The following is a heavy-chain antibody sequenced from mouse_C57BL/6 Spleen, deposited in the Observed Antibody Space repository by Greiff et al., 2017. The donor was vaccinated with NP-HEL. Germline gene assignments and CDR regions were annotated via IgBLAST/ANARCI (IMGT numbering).Heavy chain of an antibody. J-gene: IGHJ4*01. CDR1: GFTFSNYW. Sequence: EVKVEESGGGLVQPGGSMKLSCVASGFTFSNYWMNWVRQSPEKGLEWVAQIRLKSDNYATHYAESVKGRFTISRDDSKSSVYLQMNNLRAEDTGIYYCTRERWLKAMDYWGQGTSVTVSS. CDR2: IRLKSDNYAT. D-gene: IGHD1-1*02. V-gene: IGHV6-3*01. CDR3: TRERWLKAMDY.